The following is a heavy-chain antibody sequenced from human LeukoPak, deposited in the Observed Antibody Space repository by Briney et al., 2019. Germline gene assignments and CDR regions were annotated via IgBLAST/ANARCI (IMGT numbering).Heavy chain of an antibody. CDR3: AREGTGASRWFDP. D-gene: IGHD1-26*01. V-gene: IGHV4-59*01. Sequence: SEALSLTCAVSGGSISTYYWSWIRQPPGKGLEWIGYIHYTGNTNYNPSLKSRVTISLGTSKNQFSLKLSSVTAADTAVYYCAREGTGASRWFDPWGQGTLVTVSS. CDR1: GGSISTYY. CDR2: IHYTGNT. J-gene: IGHJ5*02.